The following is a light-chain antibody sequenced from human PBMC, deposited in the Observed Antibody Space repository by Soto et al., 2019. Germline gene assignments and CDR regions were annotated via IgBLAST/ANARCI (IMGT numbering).Light chain of an antibody. Sequence: QSALTQPPSASRSPGQSVTISCTRASSDVGGYNFVSWYQHHPGKAPRLMIYDVTQRPSGVPDRFSGSKSGNTASLTVSGLQVDDEAYYYCSSYAGSSIPVAFGGGTKLTVL. J-gene: IGLJ2*01. V-gene: IGLV2-8*02. CDR1: SSDVGGYNF. CDR2: DVT. CDR3: SSYAGSSIPVA.